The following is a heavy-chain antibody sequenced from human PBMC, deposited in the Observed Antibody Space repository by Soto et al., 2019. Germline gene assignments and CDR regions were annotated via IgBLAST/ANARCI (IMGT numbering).Heavy chain of an antibody. Sequence: GGSLRLSCAASGFTFSSYWMSWVRQAPGKGLEWVANIKQDGSEKYYVDSVKGRFTISRDNAKNSLYLQMNSLRAEDTAVYYCARDPYYDILTGYYSRDYWGQGTLVTVSS. CDR3: ARDPYYDILTGYYSRDY. J-gene: IGHJ4*02. V-gene: IGHV3-7*01. D-gene: IGHD3-9*01. CDR1: GFTFSSYW. CDR2: IKQDGSEK.